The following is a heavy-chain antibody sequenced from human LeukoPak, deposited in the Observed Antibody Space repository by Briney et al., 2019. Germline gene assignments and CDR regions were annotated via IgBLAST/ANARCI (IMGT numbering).Heavy chain of an antibody. V-gene: IGHV3-33*01. CDR1: GFTFSSYG. D-gene: IGHD3-22*01. J-gene: IGHJ4*02. CDR2: IWYDGSNK. CDR3: ARANYYYDSSGKEYYFDY. Sequence: PGRSLRLSCAASGFTFSSYGMHWVRQAPGKGLEWVAVIWYDGSNKYYADSVKGRFTISRDNSKNTLYLQMNSLRAEDTAVYYCARANYYYDSSGKEYYFDYWGQGALVTVSS.